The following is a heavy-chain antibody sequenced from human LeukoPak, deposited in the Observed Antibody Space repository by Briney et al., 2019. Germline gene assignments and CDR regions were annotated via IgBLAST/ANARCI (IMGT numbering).Heavy chain of an antibody. CDR1: GFTFDYYG. V-gene: IGHV3-20*04. Sequence: PGGSLRLSCAASGFTFDYYGMSWVRQAPGKGLEWVSGINWNGGCTDYADSVKGRFTISRDNARNSLYLQMNSLTAEDTAVYYCARDPYSGAYGDTYYYFMDVWGKGTTVTVSS. D-gene: IGHD1-26*01. CDR3: ARDPYSGAYGDTYYYFMDV. J-gene: IGHJ6*03. CDR2: INWNGGCT.